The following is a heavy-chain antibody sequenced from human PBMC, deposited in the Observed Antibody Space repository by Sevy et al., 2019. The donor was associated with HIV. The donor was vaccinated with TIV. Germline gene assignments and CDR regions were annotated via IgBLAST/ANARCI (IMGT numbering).Heavy chain of an antibody. J-gene: IGHJ4*02. CDR2: ISAVGSST. CDR1: EVIFSTYA. V-gene: IGHV3-23*01. CDR3: AKAPVVDWESLDY. D-gene: IGHD1-26*01. Sequence: GGSLRLSCVVSEVIFSTYAMSWVRQAPGKGLEWVSSISAVGSSTYYADSVKGRFTISRDNSKNTLYLHMNRLRAEDTAVYYCAKAPVVDWESLDYWGQGTLVTVSS.